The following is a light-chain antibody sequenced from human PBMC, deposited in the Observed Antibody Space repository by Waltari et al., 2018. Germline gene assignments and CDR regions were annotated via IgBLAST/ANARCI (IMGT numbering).Light chain of an antibody. V-gene: IGLV3-1*01. CDR1: KLGDKD. J-gene: IGLJ3*02. Sequence: SFELIQPPSESVSPGQTASVSCSGEKLGDKDVYWYQQKPGQSPMLVMFQDNKRPSGIPERFSGSNSGNTATLTISETQAIDEADYYCQAWDSNVAVFGRGTKVTVL. CDR2: QDN. CDR3: QAWDSNVAV.